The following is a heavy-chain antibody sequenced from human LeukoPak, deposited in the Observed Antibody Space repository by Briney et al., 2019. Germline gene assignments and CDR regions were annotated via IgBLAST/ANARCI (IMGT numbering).Heavy chain of an antibody. V-gene: IGHV4-34*01. D-gene: IGHD3-3*01. CDR3: ARGQQYYDFWSGHNWFDP. Sequence: PSEILSLTCAVYGGSFSGYYWSWIRQPPGKGLEWIGEINHSGSTNYNPSLKSRVTISVDTSKNQFSLKLSSVTAADTAVYYCARGQQYYDFWSGHNWFDPWGQGTLVTVSS. J-gene: IGHJ5*02. CDR2: INHSGST. CDR1: GGSFSGYY.